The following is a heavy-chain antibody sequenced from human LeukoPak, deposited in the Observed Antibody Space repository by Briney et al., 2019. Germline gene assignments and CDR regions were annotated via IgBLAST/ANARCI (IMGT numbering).Heavy chain of an antibody. V-gene: IGHV7-4-1*02. D-gene: IGHD3-10*01. J-gene: IGHJ6*02. Sequence: GASVKVSCKASGYTFTSYAMNWARQAPGQGLEWMGWINTNTGNPTYAQGFTGRFVFSLDTSVSTAYLQISSLKAEDTAVYYCAREHLWFGELLSLSNYYYGMDVWGQGTTVTVSS. CDR2: INTNTGNP. CDR1: GYTFTSYA. CDR3: AREHLWFGELLSLSNYYYGMDV.